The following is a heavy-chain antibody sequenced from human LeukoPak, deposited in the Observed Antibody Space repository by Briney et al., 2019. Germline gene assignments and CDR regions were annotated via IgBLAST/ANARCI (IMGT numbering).Heavy chain of an antibody. CDR2: ISSDGSST. D-gene: IGHD1-26*01. V-gene: IGHV3-74*01. Sequence: QPGGSLRLSCAASGFTFSNYWMHWVRQAPGKGLVWVSRISSDGSSTTYADSVKGRFTISRDNAKNALYLQMNSLRAEDTAVYYCARGYSGSYRVDYWGQGTLVTVSS. J-gene: IGHJ4*02. CDR3: ARGYSGSYRVDY. CDR1: GFTFSNYW.